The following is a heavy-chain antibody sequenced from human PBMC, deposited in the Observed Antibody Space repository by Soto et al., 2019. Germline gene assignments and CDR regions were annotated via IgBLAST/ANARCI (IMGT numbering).Heavy chain of an antibody. D-gene: IGHD3-16*01. V-gene: IGHV4-39*01. CDR3: ARHSAILWWFDP. J-gene: IGHJ5*02. CDR2: IYYSGST. CDR1: GGSISSSSYY. Sequence: PSETLSLTCTVSGGSISSSSYYWGWIRQPPGKGLEWIGSIYYSGSTYYNPSLKSRVTISVDTSKNQFSLKLSSVTAADTAVYYCARHSAILWWFDPWGQGTLVTVSS.